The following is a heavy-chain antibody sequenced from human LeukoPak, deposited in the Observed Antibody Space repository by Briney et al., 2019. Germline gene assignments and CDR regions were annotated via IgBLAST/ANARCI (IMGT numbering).Heavy chain of an antibody. D-gene: IGHD3-22*01. CDR1: GYTFTNYG. CDR2: INTYNGDT. V-gene: IGHV1-18*01. CDR3: ARRKSSGYSSDDY. Sequence: ASVKVSCKASGYTFTNYGITWVRQALGQGLEWMGWINTYNGDTNYAQKLQGRVTMTTDTSTDTAYMELRSLRSVDTAVYYCARRKSSGYSSDDYWGQGTLVTVSS. J-gene: IGHJ4*02.